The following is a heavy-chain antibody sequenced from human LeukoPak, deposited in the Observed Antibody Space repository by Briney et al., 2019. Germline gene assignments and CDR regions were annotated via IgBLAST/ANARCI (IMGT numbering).Heavy chain of an antibody. J-gene: IGHJ4*02. D-gene: IGHD3-16*02. CDR3: AKGDHDYVWGSYRPNPHLDY. Sequence: GGSLRLPCAASGFTFSSYAMSWVRQAPGKGLEWVSAISGSGGSTYYADSVKGRFTISRDNSKNTLYLQMNSLRAEDTAVYYCAKGDHDYVWGSYRPNPHLDYWGQGTLVTVSS. V-gene: IGHV3-23*01. CDR1: GFTFSSYA. CDR2: ISGSGGST.